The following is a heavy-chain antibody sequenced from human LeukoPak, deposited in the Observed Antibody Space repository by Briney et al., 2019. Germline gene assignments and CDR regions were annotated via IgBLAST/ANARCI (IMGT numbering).Heavy chain of an antibody. Sequence: GESLKISCKGSGHTFNSYWIGWVRQMPGAGLEWMGIIYPGDSDTRYSPSFQGQVTISADKSISTAYLQWSSLEASDSAMYYCARRYGSALYGVFDYWGQGTLVIVSS. CDR1: GHTFNSYW. J-gene: IGHJ4*02. CDR3: ARRYGSALYGVFDY. V-gene: IGHV5-51*01. D-gene: IGHD6-19*01. CDR2: IYPGDSDT.